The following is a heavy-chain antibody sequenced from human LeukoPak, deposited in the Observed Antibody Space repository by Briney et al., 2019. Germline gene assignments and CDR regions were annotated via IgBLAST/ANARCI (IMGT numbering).Heavy chain of an antibody. CDR2: ISSSSSYI. J-gene: IGHJ4*02. V-gene: IGHV3-21*01. Sequence: PGGSLRLSCAASGFTFSSYAMSWVRQAPGKGLEWVSSISSSSSYIYYADSVKGRFTISRDNAKNSLYLQMNSLRAEDTAVYYCARDLGLLWFGEASVDFDYWGQGTLVTVSS. D-gene: IGHD3-10*01. CDR1: GFTFSSYA. CDR3: ARDLGLLWFGEASVDFDY.